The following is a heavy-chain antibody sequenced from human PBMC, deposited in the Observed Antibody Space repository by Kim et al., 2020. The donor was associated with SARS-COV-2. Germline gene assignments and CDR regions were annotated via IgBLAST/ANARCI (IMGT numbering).Heavy chain of an antibody. CDR2: IYYSGST. V-gene: IGHV4-39*07. CDR1: GGSISSSSYY. D-gene: IGHD3-10*01. CDR3: SRDALWFGEVDY. Sequence: SETLSLTCTVSGGSISSSSYYWGWIRQPPGKGLEWIGSIYYSGSTYYNPSLKSRVTISVDTSKNQFSLKLSSVTAADTAVYYCSRDALWFGEVDYWGQGTLVTVSS. J-gene: IGHJ4*02.